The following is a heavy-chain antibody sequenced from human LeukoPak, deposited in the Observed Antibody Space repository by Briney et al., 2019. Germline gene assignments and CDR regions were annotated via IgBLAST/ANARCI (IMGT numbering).Heavy chain of an antibody. D-gene: IGHD2-8*02. CDR3: ARGRSGMEVSLFEY. V-gene: IGHV6-1*01. J-gene: IGHJ4*02. CDR2: TYYRSKWYY. CDR1: GDSVSSNSAA. Sequence: QTLSLTCAISGDSVSSNSAAWNWIRQSPSRGLEWLGRTYYRSKWYYDYATSVKSRIIIIPDTSKNQFSLQLNSVTPEDTAVYYCARGRSGMEVSLFEYWGQGTLVTVSS.